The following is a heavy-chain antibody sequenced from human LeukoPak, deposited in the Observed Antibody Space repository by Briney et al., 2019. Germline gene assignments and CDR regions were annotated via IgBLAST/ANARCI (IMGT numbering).Heavy chain of an antibody. J-gene: IGHJ5*02. CDR1: GGSISSGGYY. V-gene: IGHV4-31*03. Sequence: SQTLSLTCTVSGGSISSGGYYWSWIRQHPGKGLEWIGYIYHSGSTYYNPSLKSRVTISVDTSKNQFSLKLSSVTAADTAVYYCARGSSIVVVPAAIWDWFDPWGQGTLVTVSS. D-gene: IGHD2-2*02. CDR2: IYHSGST. CDR3: ARGSSIVVVPAAIWDWFDP.